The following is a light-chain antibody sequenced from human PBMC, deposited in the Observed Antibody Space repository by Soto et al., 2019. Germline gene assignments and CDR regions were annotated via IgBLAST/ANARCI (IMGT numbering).Light chain of an antibody. CDR2: SNN. V-gene: IGLV1-44*01. CDR3: AAWDDTLNGLYV. Sequence: LTQPPSASGTPGQRVTISCSGSSSNIGRNTVSWYQHLPRTAPNLLIYSNNQRPSGVPDRFSGSKSGTSASLAISGLQSEDEADYYCAAWDDTLNGLYVFGTGTRSPS. CDR1: SSNIGRNT. J-gene: IGLJ1*01.